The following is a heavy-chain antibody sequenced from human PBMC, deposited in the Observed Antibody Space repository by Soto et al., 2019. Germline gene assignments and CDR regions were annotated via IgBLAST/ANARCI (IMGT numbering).Heavy chain of an antibody. V-gene: IGHV1-18*01. CDR1: GYTFSGYA. CDR3: ARPSGSYGDYAWSLLS. D-gene: IGHD4-17*01. Sequence: QVQLLQSGAEVKKPGASVKVSCKASGYTFSGYAISWVRQAPGQGLEWMGWTSAYNGNTNTVQKFQGRVTMTTDTSTSTAYMELRSLRSDDTAVYYCARPSGSYGDYAWSLLSWGQGTLVTVSS. CDR2: TSAYNGNT. J-gene: IGHJ5*02.